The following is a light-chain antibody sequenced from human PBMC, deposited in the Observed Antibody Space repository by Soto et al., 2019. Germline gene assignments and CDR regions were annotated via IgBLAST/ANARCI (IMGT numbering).Light chain of an antibody. V-gene: IGKV1-12*01. CDR2: AAS. Sequence: DIQMTQSPSSVSASIGDRVTITCRASQHISTWLDGYQQKPGKAPQLLIYAASSLQSGVPSRFSGSGSGTDFTLTISSLQPEDSATYYCQQANSFPFTFGQGTRLEI. CDR1: QHISTW. CDR3: QQANSFPFT. J-gene: IGKJ2*01.